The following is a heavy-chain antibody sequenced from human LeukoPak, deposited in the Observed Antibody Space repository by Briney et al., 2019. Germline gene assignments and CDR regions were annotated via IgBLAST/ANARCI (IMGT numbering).Heavy chain of an antibody. Sequence: GGSLRLSCAASGFTFRNYGMHWVRQAPGKGLEWVAVIWYDGNDIYYADSVKGRFTTSRDNSKNTLYLQMNSLRAEDTAVYSCAKDRDYARGSSRPVGLVVDHWGQGTLVTVSS. CDR3: AKDRDYARGSSRPVGLVVDH. CDR2: IWYDGNDI. D-gene: IGHD3-16*02. CDR1: GFTFRNYG. V-gene: IGHV3-33*06. J-gene: IGHJ4*02.